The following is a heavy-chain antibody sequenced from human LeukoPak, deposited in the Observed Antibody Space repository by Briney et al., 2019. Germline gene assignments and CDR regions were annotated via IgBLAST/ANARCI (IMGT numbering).Heavy chain of an antibody. J-gene: IGHJ6*03. CDR3: ARERGRITMVRGVLNYYYYYMDV. V-gene: IGHV1-2*02. CDR2: INPNSGGT. CDR1: GYTFTGYY. Sequence: ASVKVSCKASGYTFTGYYMHWVRQAPGQGLEWMGWINPNSGGTNYAQKFQGRVTMTRNTSISTAYMELSSLRSEDTAVYYCARERGRITMVRGVLNYYYYYMDVWGKGTTVTISS. D-gene: IGHD3-10*01.